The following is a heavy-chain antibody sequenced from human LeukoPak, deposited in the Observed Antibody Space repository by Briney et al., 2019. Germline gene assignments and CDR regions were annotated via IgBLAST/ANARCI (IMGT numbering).Heavy chain of an antibody. V-gene: IGHV1-18*01. CDR1: AYMFAVFG. D-gene: IGHD3-9*01. Sequence: ASVKVSCKASAYMFAVFGITWVRQAPGQGLEWMGSIRVHNGDTNYAQKFQGRLTMTTDTSATTAYMELRSLKSDDTAVYYCARDRYDVGVAFDFWGQGTMVTVSS. CDR3: ARDRYDVGVAFDF. CDR2: IRVHNGDT. J-gene: IGHJ3*01.